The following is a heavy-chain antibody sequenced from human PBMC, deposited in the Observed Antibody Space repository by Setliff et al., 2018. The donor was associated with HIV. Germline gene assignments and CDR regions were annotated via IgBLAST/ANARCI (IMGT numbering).Heavy chain of an antibody. CDR2: ISWNSGSI. V-gene: IGHV3-9*01. CDR1: GFTFDDYA. Sequence: SLKISCAASGFTFDDYAMHWVRQAPGKGLEWVSGISWNSGSIGYADSVKGRFTISRDNAKNSLHLQMNSLRSEDTALYYCAKSPNRYSPLDWFDPWGQGTLVTVSS. J-gene: IGHJ5*02. CDR3: AKSPNRYSPLDWFDP. D-gene: IGHD5-18*01.